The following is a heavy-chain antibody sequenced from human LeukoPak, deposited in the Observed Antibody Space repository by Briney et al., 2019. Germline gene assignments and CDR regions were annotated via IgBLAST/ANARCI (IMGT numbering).Heavy chain of an antibody. D-gene: IGHD3-10*01. CDR2: SKSKTDGGTV. CDR3: IVSNYYSSGSYNFDS. Sequence: MAGGSLRLSCAASGFSFRSAWMTWVRQPPGKGLEWVGRSKSKTDGGTVDYAAPVKGRFTISRDGSINTLYLQVNSLKTEDTAMYYCIVSNYYSSGSYNFDSWGQGTLVTVSS. CDR1: GFSFRSAW. V-gene: IGHV3-15*01. J-gene: IGHJ4*02.